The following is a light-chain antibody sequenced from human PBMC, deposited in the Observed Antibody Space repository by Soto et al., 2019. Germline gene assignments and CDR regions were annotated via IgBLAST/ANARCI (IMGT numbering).Light chain of an antibody. J-gene: IGLJ1*01. CDR3: TSYTSASTYV. CDR2: NVS. CDR1: SSDVGGHDS. Sequence: QSVLTQPASVSGSPGQSIAISCTGTSSDVGGHDSVSWYQQHQGKAPKLMIYNVSNRPSGVSNRFSGSKSGNTASLTISGLLAEDEADYFCTSYTSASTYVFGAGTKLTVL. V-gene: IGLV2-14*01.